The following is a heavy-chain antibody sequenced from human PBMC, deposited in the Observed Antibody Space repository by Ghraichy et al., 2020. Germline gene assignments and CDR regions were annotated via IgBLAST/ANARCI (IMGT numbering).Heavy chain of an antibody. CDR3: AKGLWFRGKTAPLDY. CDR2: ISWDGGST. CDR1: GFTFDDYT. Sequence: GGSLRLSCAASGFTFDDYTMHWVRQAPGKGLEWVSLISWDGGSTYYADSVKGRFTISRDNSKNSLYLQMNSLRTEDTALYYCAKGLWFRGKTAPLDYWGQGTLVTVSS. V-gene: IGHV3-43*01. J-gene: IGHJ4*02. D-gene: IGHD3-10*01.